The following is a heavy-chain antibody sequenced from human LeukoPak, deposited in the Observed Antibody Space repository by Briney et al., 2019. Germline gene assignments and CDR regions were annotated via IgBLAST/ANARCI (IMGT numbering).Heavy chain of an antibody. J-gene: IGHJ6*02. CDR1: GFTFDDYA. Sequence: GGSLRLSCAASGFTFDDYAMHWVRQAPGKGLEWVSLISWDGGGTYYADSVKGRFTISRDNAKNSLYLQMNSLRAEDTAVYYCARVGGYCSGGSCYSYYYGMDVWGQGTTVTVSS. V-gene: IGHV3-43D*03. D-gene: IGHD2-15*01. CDR2: ISWDGGGT. CDR3: ARVGGYCSGGSCYSYYYGMDV.